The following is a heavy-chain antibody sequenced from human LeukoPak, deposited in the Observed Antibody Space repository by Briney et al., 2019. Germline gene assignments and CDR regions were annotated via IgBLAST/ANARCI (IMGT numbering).Heavy chain of an antibody. J-gene: IGHJ4*02. D-gene: IGHD3-9*01. V-gene: IGHV1-2*02. CDR1: GYTFTGYY. CDR3: ARSPHILTGENFDY. Sequence: ASVKVSCKASGYTFTGYYMHWVRQAPGQGLEWMGWINSNSGGTNYAQKFQGRVTMTRDTSISTAYMELSRLRSDDTAVYYCARSPHILTGENFDYWGQGTLVTVPS. CDR2: INSNSGGT.